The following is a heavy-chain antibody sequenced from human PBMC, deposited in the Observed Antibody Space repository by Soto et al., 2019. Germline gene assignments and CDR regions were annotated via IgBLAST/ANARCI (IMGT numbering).Heavy chain of an antibody. CDR3: ASDDCSSTSCYGLYGMDV. CDR2: IDPSDSYT. D-gene: IGHD2-2*01. V-gene: IGHV5-10-1*01. Sequence: GESLKISCKGSGYSFTSYWISWVRQMPGKGLEWMGRIDPSDSYTNYSPSFQGHVTISADKSISTAYLQWSSLKASDTAMYYCASDDCSSTSCYGLYGMDVWGQGTTVTVSS. CDR1: GYSFTSYW. J-gene: IGHJ6*02.